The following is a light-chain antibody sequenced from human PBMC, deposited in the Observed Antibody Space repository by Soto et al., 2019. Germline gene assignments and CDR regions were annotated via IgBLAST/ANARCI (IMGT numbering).Light chain of an antibody. CDR3: QLYKSYSQA. Sequence: QRPRWPSTVCACVGDGVTIARRACQSISSWLAWYQQKPGKAPKLLIYDASGLESGVPSRFGGSGVGIEFTLAISILRPCDLAAQFRQLYKSYSQALGSGTKVDIK. CDR2: DAS. V-gene: IGKV1-5*01. CDR1: QSISSW. J-gene: IGKJ3*01.